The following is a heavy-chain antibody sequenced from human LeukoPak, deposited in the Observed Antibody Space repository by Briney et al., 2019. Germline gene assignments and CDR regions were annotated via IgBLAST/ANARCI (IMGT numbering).Heavy chain of an antibody. CDR3: ARGGDYYDLNWFDP. D-gene: IGHD3-22*01. Sequence: SETLSVTCAVYGGSFSGYYWSWIRQPPGKGLEWIGEINHSGSTYYNPSLKSRVTISVDRSKNQFSLKLSSVTAADTAVYYCARGGDYYDLNWFDPWGQGTLVTVSS. CDR2: INHSGST. V-gene: IGHV4-34*01. J-gene: IGHJ5*02. CDR1: GGSFSGYY.